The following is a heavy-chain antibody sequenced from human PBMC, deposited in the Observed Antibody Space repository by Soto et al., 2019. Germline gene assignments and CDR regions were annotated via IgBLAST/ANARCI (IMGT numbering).Heavy chain of an antibody. CDR2: IYYSGST. D-gene: IGHD3-9*01. J-gene: IGHJ4*02. CDR1: GGSISSGGYY. V-gene: IGHV4-31*03. Sequence: SETLSLICTVSGGSISSGGYYWSWIRQHPGKGLEWVGYIYYSGSTYYNPSLKSRVTISVDTSKNQFSLKLSSVTAADTAVYYCASSRYFDWDLIDYWGQGTLVTVSS. CDR3: ASSRYFDWDLIDY.